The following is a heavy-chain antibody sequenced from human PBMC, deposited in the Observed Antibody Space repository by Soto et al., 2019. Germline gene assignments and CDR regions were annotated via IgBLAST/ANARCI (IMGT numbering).Heavy chain of an antibody. V-gene: IGHV4-59*01. J-gene: IGHJ4*02. Sequence: AESLSLTCTVSGGSISGYYWSWIRQPPGKGLEWIGYIYYSGSTNYNPSLKSRVTISVDTSKNQFSLKLSSVTAADTAVYYCAGRIVGATRTSPWPLVDYWGQGTLVTVSS. D-gene: IGHD1-26*01. CDR1: GGSISGYY. CDR2: IYYSGST. CDR3: AGRIVGATRTSPWPLVDY.